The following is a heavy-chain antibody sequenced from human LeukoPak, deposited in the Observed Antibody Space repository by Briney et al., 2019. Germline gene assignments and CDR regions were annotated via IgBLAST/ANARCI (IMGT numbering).Heavy chain of an antibody. D-gene: IGHD3-3*01. CDR3: ARDRLPFLEWPIMGGMDV. V-gene: IGHV1-18*01. Sequence: ASVKVSCKASGYTFKNYGISWVRQAPGQGLEWMGWISDYNGNRNELKKHQGRVTMTTDTSTSTAYMEMGSLRPDDTAVYYCARDRLPFLEWPIMGGMDVWGQGTTVTVSS. CDR1: GYTFKNYG. CDR2: ISDYNGNR. J-gene: IGHJ6*02.